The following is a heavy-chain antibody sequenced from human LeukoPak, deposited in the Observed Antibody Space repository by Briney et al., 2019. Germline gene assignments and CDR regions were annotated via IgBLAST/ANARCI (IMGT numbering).Heavy chain of an antibody. CDR1: GFTFSSYA. CDR2: ISYDGSNK. Sequence: GGSLRLSCAASGFTFSSYAIHWVRQAPGKGLEWVAVISYDGSNKNYADSVKGRFTISRDNSKNTLYLQMNSLRAEDTAVYYCARKYYYDSSGYPNYFDYWGQGTLVTVSS. J-gene: IGHJ4*02. D-gene: IGHD3-22*01. V-gene: IGHV3-30*04. CDR3: ARKYYYDSSGYPNYFDY.